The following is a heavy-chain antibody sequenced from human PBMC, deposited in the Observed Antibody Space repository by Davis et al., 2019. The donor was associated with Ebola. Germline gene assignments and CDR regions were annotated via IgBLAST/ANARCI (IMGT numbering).Heavy chain of an antibody. V-gene: IGHV1-2*06. CDR2: FNPNSGGT. Sequence: AASVKVSCKTSGGTFTNYAVNWVRQAPGQGLEWMGRFNPNSGGTNFEQKFQDRFTMTWDTSVNTAYMELGRLRSDDTAMYYCAREGWTTGVDYWGRGTLVTVSS. CDR3: AREGWTTGVDY. CDR1: GGTFTNYA. D-gene: IGHD1-1*01. J-gene: IGHJ4*02.